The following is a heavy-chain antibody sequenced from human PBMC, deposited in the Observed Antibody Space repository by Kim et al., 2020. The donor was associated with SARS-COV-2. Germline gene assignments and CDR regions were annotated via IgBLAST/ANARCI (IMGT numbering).Heavy chain of an antibody. J-gene: IGHJ6*02. Sequence: NPSLKSRVTISVDTSKNQFSLKLSSVTAADTAVYYCARKSAAGTPPGMDVWGQGTTVTVSS. V-gene: IGHV4-59*01. CDR3: ARKSAAGTPPGMDV. D-gene: IGHD6-13*01.